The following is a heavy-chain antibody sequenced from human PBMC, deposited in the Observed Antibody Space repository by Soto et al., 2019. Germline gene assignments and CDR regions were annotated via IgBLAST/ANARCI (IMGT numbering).Heavy chain of an antibody. CDR3: ARDASYNSLWSGYYPSRNGMDV. J-gene: IGHJ6*02. CDR1: GFTFSSFG. Sequence: QVQVVESGGGVVQPGRSPRLSCAASGFTFSSFGMHWVRQAPGKGLEWVSLIWYDGSKKSYGDSVKGRFTISRDNSRNTVYLQMNSLRADDTAVYYCARDASYNSLWSGYYPSRNGMDVWGQGTTVTVSS. CDR2: IWYDGSKK. V-gene: IGHV3-33*01. D-gene: IGHD3-3*01.